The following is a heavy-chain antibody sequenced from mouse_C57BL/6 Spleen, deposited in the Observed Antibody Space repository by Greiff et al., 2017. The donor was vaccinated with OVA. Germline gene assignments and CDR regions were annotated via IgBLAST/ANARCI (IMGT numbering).Heavy chain of an antibody. J-gene: IGHJ3*01. D-gene: IGHD1-3*01. CDR1: GYAFSSYW. V-gene: IGHV1-80*01. CDR3: AREEGYGSSFAY. Sequence: QVQLKQSGAELVKPGASVKISCKASGYAFSSYWMNWVKQRPGKGLEWIGQIYPGDGDTNYNGKFKGKATLTADKSSSTAYMQLSSLTSEDSAVYFCAREEGYGSSFAYWGQGTLVTVSA. CDR2: IYPGDGDT.